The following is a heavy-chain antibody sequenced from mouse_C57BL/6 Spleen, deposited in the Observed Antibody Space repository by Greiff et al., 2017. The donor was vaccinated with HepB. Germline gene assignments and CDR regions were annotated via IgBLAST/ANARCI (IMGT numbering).Heavy chain of an antibody. V-gene: IGHV1-82*01. CDR2: IYPGDGDT. CDR1: GYAFSSSW. D-gene: IGHD2-4*01. CDR3: ARAAMITGLYFDY. Sequence: QVQLQQSGPELVKPGASVKISCKASGYAFSSSWMNWVKQRPGKGLEWIGRIYPGDGDTNYNGKFKVKATLTADKSSSTAYMQLSSLTSEDSAVYCCARAAMITGLYFDYWGQGTTLTVSS. J-gene: IGHJ2*01.